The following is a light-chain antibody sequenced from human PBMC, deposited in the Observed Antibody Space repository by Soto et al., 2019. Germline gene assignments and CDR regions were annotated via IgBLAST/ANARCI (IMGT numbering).Light chain of an antibody. J-gene: IGKJ4*01. CDR1: QSVSSN. CDR2: GAS. V-gene: IGKV3-15*01. Sequence: EIGMTQSPATLSVSPGERATLSCRASQSVSSNLAWYQQKPGQAPRLLIYGASTRATGIPARFSGSGSGTEFTLTISSLQSEDFAVYYCQQRSNWPLTFGGGTKVEIK. CDR3: QQRSNWPLT.